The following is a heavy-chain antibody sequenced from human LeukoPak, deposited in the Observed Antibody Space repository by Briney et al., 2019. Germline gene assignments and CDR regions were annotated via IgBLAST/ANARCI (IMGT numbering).Heavy chain of an antibody. CDR3: TRDYFRTWDY. J-gene: IGHJ4*02. D-gene: IGHD1/OR15-1a*01. V-gene: IGHV3-23*01. CDR1: GFAFSSYA. CDR2: ISASGGST. Sequence: GGSLRLSCAASGFAFSSYAMSWVRQAPGKGLEWVSAISASGGSTYYADSVKGRFNISRDNAKNSLFLQMNSLRPEDTAVYYCTRDYFRTWDYWGQGTLVTVSS.